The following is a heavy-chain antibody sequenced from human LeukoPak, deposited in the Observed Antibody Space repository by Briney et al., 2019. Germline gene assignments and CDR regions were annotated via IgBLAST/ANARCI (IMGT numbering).Heavy chain of an antibody. Sequence: PGGSLRLSCAASGFTFSSYGMHWVRQAPGKGLEWVAVIWYDGSNKYYADSLKGRFTISRDNSKNTLYLQMNSLRAEDTAVYYCATAYYYDSSGSFGAFDIWGQGTMVTVSS. CDR2: IWYDGSNK. D-gene: IGHD3-22*01. CDR1: GFTFSSYG. V-gene: IGHV3-33*01. J-gene: IGHJ3*02. CDR3: ATAYYYDSSGSFGAFDI.